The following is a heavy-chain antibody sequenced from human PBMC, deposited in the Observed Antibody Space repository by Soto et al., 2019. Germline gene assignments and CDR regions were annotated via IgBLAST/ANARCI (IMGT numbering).Heavy chain of an antibody. CDR3: ARGHRFLAGIGWFDP. D-gene: IGHD3-3*01. CDR1: GGTFSSYA. Sequence: SVKVSCKASGGTFSSYAISWVRQAPGQGLEWMGGIIPIFGTANYAQKFQGRVTITADESTSTAYMELSSLRSEDTAVYYCARGHRFLAGIGWFDPWGKGTLVTVSS. J-gene: IGHJ5*02. CDR2: IIPIFGTA. V-gene: IGHV1-69*13.